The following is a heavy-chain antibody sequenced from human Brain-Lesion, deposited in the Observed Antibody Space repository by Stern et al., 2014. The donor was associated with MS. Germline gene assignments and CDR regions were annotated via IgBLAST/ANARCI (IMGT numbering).Heavy chain of an antibody. CDR2: IFNSGST. Sequence: QVQLVESGPGLVKPSQTLSLSCTVSGGSISSGGYYWSWIRQPAGKGLEWIGRIFNSGSTSYNPPLKSRVTISIDTSPHQMFPRLNSMTAADTAVYYCARGRVVPGFQYYATDVWGQGTTVIVSS. V-gene: IGHV4-61*02. J-gene: IGHJ6*02. CDR1: GGSISSGGYY. D-gene: IGHD2-2*01. CDR3: ARGRVVPGFQYYATDV.